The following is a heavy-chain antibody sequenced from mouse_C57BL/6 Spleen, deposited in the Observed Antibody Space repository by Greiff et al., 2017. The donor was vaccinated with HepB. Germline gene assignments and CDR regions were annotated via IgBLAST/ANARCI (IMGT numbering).Heavy chain of an antibody. J-gene: IGHJ1*03. V-gene: IGHV1-39*01. Sequence: EVQLQQSGPELVKLGASVKISCKASGYSFTDYNMNWVKQSNGKSLEWIGVINPNYGTTSYNQKFKGKATLTVDQSSSTAYMQLNSLTSEDSAVYYCATPITTVGAEYFDVWGTGTTVTVSS. CDR1: GYSFTDYN. D-gene: IGHD1-1*01. CDR3: ATPITTVGAEYFDV. CDR2: INPNYGTT.